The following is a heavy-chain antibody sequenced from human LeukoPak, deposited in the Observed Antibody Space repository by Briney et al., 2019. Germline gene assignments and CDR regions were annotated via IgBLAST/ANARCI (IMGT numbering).Heavy chain of an antibody. D-gene: IGHD1-1*01. CDR2: IYYSGST. V-gene: IGHV4-31*03. CDR3: ARGQLYMNWFDP. Sequence: SETLSLTCTVSGGSISSGGYYWSWIRQHPGKGQEWIGYIYYSGSTYYNPSLKSRVTISVDTSKNQFSLKLSSVTAADTAVYYCARGQLYMNWFDPWGQGTLVTVSS. CDR1: GGSISSGGYY. J-gene: IGHJ5*02.